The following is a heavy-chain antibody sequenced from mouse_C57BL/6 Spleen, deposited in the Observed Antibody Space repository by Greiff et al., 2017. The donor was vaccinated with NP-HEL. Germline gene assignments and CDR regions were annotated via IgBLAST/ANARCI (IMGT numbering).Heavy chain of an antibody. V-gene: IGHV8-8*01. D-gene: IGHD1-1*01. Sequence: QVTLKESGPGILQPSQTLSLTCSFSGFSLSTFGMGVGWIRQPSGKGLEWLAHIWWDDDKYYNPALKRRLTISKDTSKNQVFLKIAKVDTAETATYDCAPNYYGSSRYWYFDVWGTGTTVTVSA. CDR2: IWWDDDK. CDR1: GFSLSTFGMG. CDR3: APNYYGSSRYWYFDV. J-gene: IGHJ1*03.